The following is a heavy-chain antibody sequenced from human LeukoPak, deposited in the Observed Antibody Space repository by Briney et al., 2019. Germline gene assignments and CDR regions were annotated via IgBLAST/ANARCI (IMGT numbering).Heavy chain of an antibody. V-gene: IGHV1-46*03. Sequence: ASVKVSCKASGYTFTSYYMHWVRQAPGQGLEWMGIINPSGGSTSYAQKFQGRVTMTRDTSTSTVYMELSSLRSEDTAVYYCARDRGYEYYDSSGYYPKDYFAYWGQGSLVTVSS. D-gene: IGHD3-22*01. J-gene: IGHJ4*02. CDR2: INPSGGST. CDR3: ARDRGYEYYDSSGYYPKDYFAY. CDR1: GYTFTSYY.